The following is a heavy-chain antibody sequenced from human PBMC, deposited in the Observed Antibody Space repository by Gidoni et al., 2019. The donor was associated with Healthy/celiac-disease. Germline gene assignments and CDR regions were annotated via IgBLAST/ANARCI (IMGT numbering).Heavy chain of an antibody. D-gene: IGHD6-19*01. CDR3: ARDGPDSGWYQGNFDY. CDR1: GFTFSSYA. CDR2: ISYDGSNK. V-gene: IGHV3-30-3*01. J-gene: IGHJ4*02. Sequence: QVQLVESGGGVVQPGRSLRLSCAASGFTFSSYAMHWVRQAPGKGLEWVAVISYDGSNKYYADSVKGRFTISRDNSKNTLYLQMNSLRAEDTAVYYCARDGPDSGWYQGNFDYWGQGTLVTVSS.